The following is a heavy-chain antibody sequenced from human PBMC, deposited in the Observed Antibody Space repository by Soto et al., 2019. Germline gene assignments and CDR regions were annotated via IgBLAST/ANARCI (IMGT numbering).Heavy chain of an antibody. Sequence: GGSLRLSCATSGFTFSSYEMNWFRQAPGKGLEWVSYISSSGSTIYYADSVKGRFTISRDNAKNSLYLQMDSLRAEDTAVYYCARDQEAGSFFPYYYGMDVWGQGTTVTVSS. CDR2: ISSSGSTI. CDR3: ARDQEAGSFFPYYYGMDV. CDR1: GFTFSSYE. V-gene: IGHV3-48*03. D-gene: IGHD6-13*01. J-gene: IGHJ6*02.